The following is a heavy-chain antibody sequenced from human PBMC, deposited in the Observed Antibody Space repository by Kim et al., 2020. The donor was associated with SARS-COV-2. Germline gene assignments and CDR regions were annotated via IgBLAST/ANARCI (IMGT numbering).Heavy chain of an antibody. J-gene: IGHJ6*02. D-gene: IGHD6-13*01. CDR1: GGSFSGYY. CDR3: ARGGRVGQLVFRSLVYYYYGMDV. V-gene: IGHV4-34*01. Sequence: SETLSLTCAVYGGSFSGYYWSWIRQPPGKGLEWIGEINHSGSTNYNPSLKSRVTISVDTSKNQFSLKLSSVTAADTAVYYCARGGRVGQLVFRSLVYYYYGMDVWGQGTTVTVSS. CDR2: INHSGST.